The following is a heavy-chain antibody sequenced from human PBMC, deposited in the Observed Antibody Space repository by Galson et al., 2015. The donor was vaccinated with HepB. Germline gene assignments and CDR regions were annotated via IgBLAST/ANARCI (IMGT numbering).Heavy chain of an antibody. CDR1: GFTFSDYS. V-gene: IGHV3-48*02. D-gene: IGHD2-15*01. CDR2: ISGSSSTI. Sequence: SLRLSCAASGFTFSDYSMNWVRQAPGKGLEWISYISGSSSTIKYADSVRGRFTISRDNAKNSLFLQMNSLRDEDTAVYFCARDQIEYCSGGSCYGFPEYFQYWGQGTRVTVSS. J-gene: IGHJ1*01. CDR3: ARDQIEYCSGGSCYGFPEYFQY.